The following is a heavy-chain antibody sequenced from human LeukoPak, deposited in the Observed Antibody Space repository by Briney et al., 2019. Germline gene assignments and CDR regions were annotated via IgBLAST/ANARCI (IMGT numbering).Heavy chain of an antibody. J-gene: IGHJ4*02. V-gene: IGHV3-48*03. CDR3: AREDGSQLDY. CDR1: GFTSSNYE. Sequence: SGGSLRLSCATSGFTSSNYEMSWVRQTPGKGLEWVSYISSSGSSTYYADSVKGRFTISRDNAKSSLCLQMDSLRAGDTAVYYCAREDGSQLDYWGRGTLVTVSS. CDR2: ISSSGSST. D-gene: IGHD1-26*01.